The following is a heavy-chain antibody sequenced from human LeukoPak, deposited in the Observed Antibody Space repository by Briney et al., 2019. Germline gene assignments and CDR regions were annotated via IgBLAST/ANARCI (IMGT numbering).Heavy chain of an antibody. CDR1: GFTFSSYG. J-gene: IGHJ4*02. CDR3: ARGLYYYDSTGYPD. D-gene: IGHD3-22*01. Sequence: TGGSLRLPCAASGFTFSSYGMHWVRQAPGKGLEWVAFIRYDGSNEYYADSVKGRFTISRDNSKNTLYLQMNSLRTEDTAIYYCARGLYYYDSTGYPDWGQGTLVTVSS. CDR2: IRYDGSNE. V-gene: IGHV3-30*02.